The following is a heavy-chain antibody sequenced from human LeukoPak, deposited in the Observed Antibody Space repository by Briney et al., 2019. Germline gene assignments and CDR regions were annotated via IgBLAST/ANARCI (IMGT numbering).Heavy chain of an antibody. D-gene: IGHD5-18*01. Sequence: GRSLRLSCVASGFTFSTYSMHWVRQAPGKGLEWVAVISYDGSNKYYADSVKGRFTISGDNSKNTLYLQMNSLRAEDTAVYYCAKDPSYGYSYLDYWGQGTLVTVSS. CDR2: ISYDGSNK. J-gene: IGHJ4*02. V-gene: IGHV3-30*04. CDR1: GFTFSTYS. CDR3: AKDPSYGYSYLDY.